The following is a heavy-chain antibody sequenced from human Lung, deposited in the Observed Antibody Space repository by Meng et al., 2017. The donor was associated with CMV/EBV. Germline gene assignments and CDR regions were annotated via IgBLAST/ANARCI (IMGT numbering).Heavy chain of an antibody. CDR2: INPNSGGT. CDR3: ARGVNYDILTGP. CDR1: GYTFTGYY. D-gene: IGHD3-9*01. V-gene: IGHV1-2*02. J-gene: IGHJ5*02. Sequence: ASVXVSXKASGYTFTGYYMHWVRQAPGQGLEWTGWINPNSGGTNYAQKFQGRVTMTRDTSISTAYMELSRLRSDDTAVYYCARGVNYDILTGPWGQGTLVTVSS.